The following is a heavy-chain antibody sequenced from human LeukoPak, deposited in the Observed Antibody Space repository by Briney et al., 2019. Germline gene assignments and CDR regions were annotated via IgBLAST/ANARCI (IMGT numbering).Heavy chain of an antibody. CDR3: VRPSRITMIRGVPSGAFDI. CDR2: VYPADSVT. Sequence: GESLKISCKVSGNSFNFYWIGWVRQLPGKGLEWMGTVYPADSVTRYSPSFQGQVTISADKSISTVYLQWFSLEASDTAMYYCVRPSRITMIRGVPSGAFDIWGQGTMVTVSS. J-gene: IGHJ3*02. V-gene: IGHV5-51*01. CDR1: GNSFNFYW. D-gene: IGHD3-10*01.